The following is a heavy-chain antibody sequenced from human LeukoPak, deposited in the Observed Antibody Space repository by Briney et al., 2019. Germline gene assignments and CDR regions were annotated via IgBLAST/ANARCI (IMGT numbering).Heavy chain of an antibody. D-gene: IGHD6-13*01. Sequence: ASVKVSCKASGYTFSSYYMHWVRQAPGQGLEWMGVINPSGGSTTYAQKFQGRVTMTRDTSTSTVYMELSNLRSEDTAIYYCARAFWGLHNSIWYEAHPSDFWGQGTLVTVSS. CDR3: ARAFWGLHNSIWYEAHPSDF. V-gene: IGHV1-46*01. CDR2: INPSGGST. CDR1: GYTFSSYY. J-gene: IGHJ4*02.